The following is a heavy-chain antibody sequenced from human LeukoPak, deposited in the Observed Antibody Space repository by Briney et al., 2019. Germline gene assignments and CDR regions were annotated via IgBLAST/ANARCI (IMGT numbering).Heavy chain of an antibody. Sequence: QAGGSLRLSCAASGFTFSSYAMSWVRQAPGKGLEWVSAISGSGGSTYYADSVKGRFTISRDNSKNTLYLQMNSLRAEDTAVYYCARARGAGPGAHFDYWGQGTPVIVSS. CDR2: ISGSGGST. CDR1: GFTFSSYA. J-gene: IGHJ4*02. CDR3: ARARGAGPGAHFDY. V-gene: IGHV3-23*01. D-gene: IGHD3-10*01.